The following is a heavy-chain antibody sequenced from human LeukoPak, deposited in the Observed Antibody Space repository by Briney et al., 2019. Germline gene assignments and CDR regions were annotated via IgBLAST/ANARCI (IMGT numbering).Heavy chain of an antibody. V-gene: IGHV4-34*01. J-gene: IGHJ4*02. CDR1: GGSISSYY. D-gene: IGHD6-19*01. Sequence: PSETLSLTCTVSGGSISSYYWSWIRQPPGKGLEWIGEINHSGSTNYNPSLKSRVTISVDTSKNQFSLKLSSVTAADTAVYYCARDSSGWYKDYWGQGTLVTVSS. CDR3: ARDSSGWYKDY. CDR2: INHSGST.